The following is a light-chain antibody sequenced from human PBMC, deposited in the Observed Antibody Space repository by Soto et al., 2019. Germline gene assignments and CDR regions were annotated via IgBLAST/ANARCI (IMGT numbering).Light chain of an antibody. V-gene: IGKV3-15*01. CDR3: QQYNNWPPFT. CDR1: QRVSSN. Sequence: IGMTQTTDTLSVSPEGTAPPSRRPSQRVSSNLAWYQQKPGQAPRLLIYGASTRATGIPARFSGSGSGTEFTLTISSLQSEDFAVYYCQQYNNWPPFTFGPGTKVDIK. CDR2: GAS. J-gene: IGKJ3*01.